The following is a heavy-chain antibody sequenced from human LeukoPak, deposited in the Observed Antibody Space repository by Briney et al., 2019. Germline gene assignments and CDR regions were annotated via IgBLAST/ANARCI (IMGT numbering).Heavy chain of an antibody. CDR2: INPNSGGT. CDR1: GYTFTGYY. D-gene: IGHD3-3*01. CDR3: ARGEYYDFWSGSTNYFDY. J-gene: IGHJ4*02. Sequence: ASVKASCKASGYTFTGYYMHWVRQAPGQGLEWMGWINPNSGGTNYAQKFQGRVTMTRDTSISTAYMELSRLRSDDTAVYYCARGEYYDFWSGSTNYFDYWGQGTLVTVSS. V-gene: IGHV1-2*02.